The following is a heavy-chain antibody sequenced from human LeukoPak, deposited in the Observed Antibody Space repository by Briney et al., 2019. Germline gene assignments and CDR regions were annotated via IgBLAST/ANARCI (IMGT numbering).Heavy chain of an antibody. Sequence: GGSLRLSCAGSGFTFSSYSMNWVRQAPGKGLEWVSAISGSGGSTYYADSVKGRFTISRDNSKNTLYLQMNSLRAEDTAVYYCAKVKSGSGSSRNAFDIWGQGTMVTVSS. CDR2: ISGSGGST. D-gene: IGHD3-10*01. CDR1: GFTFSSYS. CDR3: AKVKSGSGSSRNAFDI. V-gene: IGHV3-23*01. J-gene: IGHJ3*02.